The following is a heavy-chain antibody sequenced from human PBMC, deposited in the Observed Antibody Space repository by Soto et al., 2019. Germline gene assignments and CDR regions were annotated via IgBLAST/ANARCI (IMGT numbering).Heavy chain of an antibody. J-gene: IGHJ4*02. CDR1: GFTFSSYG. CDR3: ARGYGSGSLTFHY. D-gene: IGHD3-10*01. V-gene: IGHV3-33*01. Sequence: QVQLVESGGGVVQPGRSLRLSCAASGFTFSSYGMHWVRQAPGKGLEWVAVIWYDGSNKYYADSVKGRFTISRDNSKNTLYLQMNSLRAEDTAVYHCARGYGSGSLTFHYWGQGTLVTVSS. CDR2: IWYDGSNK.